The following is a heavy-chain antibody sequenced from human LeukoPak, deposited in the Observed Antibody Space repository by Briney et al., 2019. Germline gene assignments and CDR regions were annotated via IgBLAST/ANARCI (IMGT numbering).Heavy chain of an antibody. CDR3: AKIRGYSYGYGDY. Sequence: GSLRLSCVASGFTFSTYAMSWVRQAPGKGLEWVSDISDSGSNTYYADSVKGRFTISRDNSKNTLYLQMSSLRAEDTAVYFCAKIRGYSYGYGDYWGQGTLVTVSS. V-gene: IGHV3-23*01. J-gene: IGHJ4*02. CDR1: GFTFSTYA. CDR2: ISDSGSNT. D-gene: IGHD5-18*01.